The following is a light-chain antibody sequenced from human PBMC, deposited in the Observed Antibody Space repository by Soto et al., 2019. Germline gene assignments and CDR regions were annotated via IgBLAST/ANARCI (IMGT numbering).Light chain of an antibody. Sequence: DIQMTQSPSSLSASVGDRITITCRASQSISNYLNWYQHKPGKAPKLLIYAASSLQSGVPSRFSGSGSGTDFTLTISSLQPEDVATYYCQQSYDTPRTFGQGTKVEIK. CDR1: QSISNY. J-gene: IGKJ1*01. CDR2: AAS. CDR3: QQSYDTPRT. V-gene: IGKV1-39*01.